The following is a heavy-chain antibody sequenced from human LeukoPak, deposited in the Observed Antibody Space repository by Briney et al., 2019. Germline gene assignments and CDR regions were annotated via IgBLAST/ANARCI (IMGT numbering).Heavy chain of an antibody. V-gene: IGHV4-4*09. D-gene: IGHD3-22*01. Sequence: PSETLSLTCTVSGGSISSYYWSWIRQPPGKGLEWIGYIYTSGSTNYNPSLKSRVTISVDTSKNQFSLKLSSVTAADTAVYYCARSFDSSGYYYVGYFDYWGQGTLVTVSS. CDR3: ARSFDSSGYYYVGYFDY. CDR1: GGSISSYY. CDR2: IYTSGST. J-gene: IGHJ4*02.